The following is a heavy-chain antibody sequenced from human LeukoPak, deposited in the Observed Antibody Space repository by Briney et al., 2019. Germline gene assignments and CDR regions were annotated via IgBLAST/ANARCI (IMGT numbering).Heavy chain of an antibody. CDR2: ITSGTTYI. CDR1: GFTFSDYN. Sequence: GGSLRLSCAASGFTFSDYNMNWVRQSPEKGLEWVSSITSGTTYIYYADSVRGRFTLSRDNAKNSLYLQMNSLKAEDTAVYYCAREGGIASRRFDYWGQGTLVTVSS. D-gene: IGHD6-6*01. J-gene: IGHJ4*02. V-gene: IGHV3-21*01. CDR3: AREGGIASRRFDY.